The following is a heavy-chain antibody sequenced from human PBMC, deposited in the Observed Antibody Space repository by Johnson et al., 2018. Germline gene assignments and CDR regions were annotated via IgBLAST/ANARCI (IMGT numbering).Heavy chain of an antibody. Sequence: VQLVESGGGLVQPGGSLRLSCAASGFTFSSYWMSWVRQAPGKGLEWVSGISWNSGSIGYADSVKGRFTISRDNAKNSLYLQMNSLRAEDTALYYCAKDTSGYYYGGYYGMDVWGQGTTVTVSS. J-gene: IGHJ6*02. CDR2: ISWNSGSI. D-gene: IGHD3-22*01. CDR3: AKDTSGYYYGGYYGMDV. V-gene: IGHV3-9*01. CDR1: GFTFSSYW.